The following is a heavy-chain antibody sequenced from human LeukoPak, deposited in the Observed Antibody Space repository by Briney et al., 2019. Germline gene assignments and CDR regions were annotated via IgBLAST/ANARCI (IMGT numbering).Heavy chain of an antibody. V-gene: IGHV4-34*01. CDR2: INHSGST. Sequence: SETLSLTCAVYVGSFSGYYWSWIRQPPGKGLEWIGEINHSGSTNYNPSLKSRVTTSVDPSKNQVSLKLTSVTAADSAVYYCARGGSGYYGSGSYYKSWGQGTLVTVSS. CDR3: ARGGSGYYGSGSYYKS. CDR1: VGSFSGYY. J-gene: IGHJ5*02. D-gene: IGHD3-10*01.